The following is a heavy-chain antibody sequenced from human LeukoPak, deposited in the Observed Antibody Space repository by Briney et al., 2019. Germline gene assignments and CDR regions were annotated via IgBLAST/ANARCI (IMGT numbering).Heavy chain of an antibody. CDR1: GGSISRYY. J-gene: IGHJ3*02. V-gene: IGHV4-59*01. D-gene: IGHD3-10*01. CDR3: ARPYYGSDTSAFDI. CDR2: IYYSGTT. Sequence: NTSETLSLTCTVSGGSISRYYWSWIRQPPGKGLEWIGYIYYSGTTNYNPSLKSRVTISVDTSKNQFSLKLSSVTAADTAVYYCARPYYGSDTSAFDIWGQGTMVTVSS.